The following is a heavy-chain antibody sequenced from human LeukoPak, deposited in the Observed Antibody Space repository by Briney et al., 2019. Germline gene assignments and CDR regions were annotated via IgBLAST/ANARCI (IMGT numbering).Heavy chain of an antibody. CDR2: IYAGGST. Sequence: GGSLRLSCAASGLTVSDNYMTWVRQAPGKGLEWVTVIYAGGSTFYADSVKGRFTISRDNSKNTVYLQMNSLRAEDTAVYYCARDRSYDSSGYPFDFWGQGTLVTVSS. CDR3: ARDRSYDSSGYPFDF. CDR1: GLTVSDNY. J-gene: IGHJ4*02. D-gene: IGHD3-22*01. V-gene: IGHV3-66*02.